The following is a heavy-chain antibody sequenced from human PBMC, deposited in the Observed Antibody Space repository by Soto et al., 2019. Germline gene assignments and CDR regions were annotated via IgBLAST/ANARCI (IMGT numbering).Heavy chain of an antibody. CDR3: ARDGTAEDFWSGYFDYYYYGMDV. J-gene: IGHJ6*02. CDR1: GFTFSSYG. CDR2: IWYDGSNK. Sequence: GGSLRLSCAASGFTFSSYGMHWVRQAPGKGLEWVAVIWYDGSNKYYADSVKGRFTISRDNSKNTLYLQMNSLRAEDTAVYYCARDGTAEDFWSGYFDYYYYGMDVWGQGTTVTVS. D-gene: IGHD3-3*01. V-gene: IGHV3-33*01.